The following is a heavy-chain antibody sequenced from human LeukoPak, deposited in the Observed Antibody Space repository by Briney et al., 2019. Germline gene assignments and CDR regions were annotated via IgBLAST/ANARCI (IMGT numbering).Heavy chain of an antibody. CDR2: IYSGGST. Sequence: GGSLRLSCAASGFTVSSNHMSWVRQAPGKGLEWVSVIYSGGSTYYADSVKGRFTISRDNSKNTLYLQMNSLRAEDTAVYYCARVLSYYYYYMDVWGKGTTVTVSS. J-gene: IGHJ6*03. CDR3: ARVLSYYYYYMDV. V-gene: IGHV3-66*02. CDR1: GFTVSSNH.